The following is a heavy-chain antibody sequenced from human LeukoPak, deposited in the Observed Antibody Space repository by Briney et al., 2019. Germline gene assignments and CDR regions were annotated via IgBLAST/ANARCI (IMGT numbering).Heavy chain of an antibody. CDR3: ARKGPANYYYYYMDV. V-gene: IGHV1-8*01. CDR2: MNPNSGNT. J-gene: IGHJ6*03. D-gene: IGHD2-2*01. Sequence: GASVKVSCKASGYTFTSYDLNWVRQATGQGLEWMGWMNPNSGNTGYAPKFQGRVTMTRNTSISTAYMELSSLRSEDTAVYYCARKGPANYYYYYMDVWGKGTSVTVSS. CDR1: GYTFTSYD.